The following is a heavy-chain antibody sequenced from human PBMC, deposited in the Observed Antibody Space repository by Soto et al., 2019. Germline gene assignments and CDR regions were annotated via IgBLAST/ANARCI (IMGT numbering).Heavy chain of an antibody. V-gene: IGHV1-69*13. CDR2: IIPIFGTA. D-gene: IGHD3-22*01. CDR1: GGTFSSYA. CDR3: ARVYDSSGYHYGYYYYGMDV. Sequence: SVKVSCKASGGTFSSYAISWVRQAPGQGLEWMGGIIPIFGTANYAQTFQGRVTITADESTSTAYMELSSLRSEDTAVYYCARVYDSSGYHYGYYYYGMDVWGQGTTVTVSS. J-gene: IGHJ6*02.